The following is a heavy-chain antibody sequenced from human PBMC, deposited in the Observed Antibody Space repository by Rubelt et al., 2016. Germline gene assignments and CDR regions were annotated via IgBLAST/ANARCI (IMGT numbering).Heavy chain of an antibody. D-gene: IGHD3-10*01. CDR3: ARGYGSGSPDAFDI. CDR2: IYYSGTT. CDR1: GGSISSDTYY. V-gene: IGHV4-31*03. J-gene: IGHJ3*02. Sequence: QLQLQESGPGLVKPSETLSLTCTVSGGSISSDTYYWSWIRQPPGKGLEWIGYIYYSGTTYFNPSLKSRVTISIDTSKNQFSRKLSSVTAADTAVYYCARGYGSGSPDAFDIWGQGTMVSVSS.